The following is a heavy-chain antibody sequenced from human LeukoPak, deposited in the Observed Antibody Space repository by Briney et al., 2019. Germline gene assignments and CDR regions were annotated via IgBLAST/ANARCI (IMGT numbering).Heavy chain of an antibody. CDR1: RFTFSNYW. CDR3: ASSGWYHYFDY. V-gene: IGHV3-7*01. Sequence: GGSLRLSCVASRFTFSNYWMSWVRQAPGKGLEWVANIKQDGSEKYYVDSVKGRFTISRDNAKNSLYLQMNSLRAEDTAVYYCASSGWYHYFDYWGQGTLVTVSS. D-gene: IGHD6-13*01. CDR2: IKQDGSEK. J-gene: IGHJ4*02.